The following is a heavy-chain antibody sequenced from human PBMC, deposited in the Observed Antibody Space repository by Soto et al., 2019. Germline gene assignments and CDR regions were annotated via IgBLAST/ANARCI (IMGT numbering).Heavy chain of an antibody. CDR2: INPNSGVT. Sequence: QVQLVQSGAEMKKPGASVKISCKASGYYFTGYYMHWVRQAPGQGLEWMGWINPNSGVTNYAQRFQGRVTMTRDTSISTAYLEVKRLTSDDSAGYYWATNLFSSTSRGSDFDPWGQGTLVIVSS. D-gene: IGHD2-2*01. CDR3: ATNLFSSTSRGSDFDP. V-gene: IGHV1-2*02. J-gene: IGHJ5*02. CDR1: GYYFTGYY.